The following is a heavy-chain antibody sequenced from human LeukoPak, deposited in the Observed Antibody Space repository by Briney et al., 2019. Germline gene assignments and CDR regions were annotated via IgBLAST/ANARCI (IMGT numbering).Heavy chain of an antibody. D-gene: IGHD3-22*01. CDR3: AKDGEYYYDSSGYYSYFDY. CDR1: GFTFSRDW. CDR2: IKYDGSTT. Sequence: GSLRLSCAASGFTFSRDWMHWVRQAPGKGLVWVARIKYDGSTTNSADSVEGRFTIARDNAKNTVYLQMNSLRAEDTAVYYCAKDGEYYYDSSGYYSYFDYWGQGTLVTVSS. J-gene: IGHJ4*02. V-gene: IGHV3-74*01.